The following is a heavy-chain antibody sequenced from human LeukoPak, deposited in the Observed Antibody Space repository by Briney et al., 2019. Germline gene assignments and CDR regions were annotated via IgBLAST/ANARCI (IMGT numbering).Heavy chain of an antibody. CDR1: GYTFTGYY. V-gene: IGHV1-2*02. D-gene: IGHD3-22*01. CDR2: IDPNSGGT. Sequence: ASVKVSCKASGYTFTGYYLHWVRQAPGQGLEWMGCIDPNSGGTKYGQKFQGRVTMTRDTSISTAHMELTGLGSDDTAVYYCARGGYYDSSGFDNWGQGTLVTVSS. J-gene: IGHJ4*02. CDR3: ARGGYYDSSGFDN.